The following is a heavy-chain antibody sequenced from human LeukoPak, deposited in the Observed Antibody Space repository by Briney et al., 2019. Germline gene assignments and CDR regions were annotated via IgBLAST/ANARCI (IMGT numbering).Heavy chain of an antibody. CDR2: INHSGST. D-gene: IGHD1-26*01. CDR3: ARDLGGSYYTDY. V-gene: IGHV4-34*01. Sequence: SETLSLTCAVYGGSFSGYYWSWIRQPPGKGLEWIGEINHSGSTNYNPSLKSRVTISVDTSKNQFSLKLSSVTAADTAVYYCARDLGGSYYTDYWGQGTLVTVSS. CDR1: GGSFSGYY. J-gene: IGHJ4*02.